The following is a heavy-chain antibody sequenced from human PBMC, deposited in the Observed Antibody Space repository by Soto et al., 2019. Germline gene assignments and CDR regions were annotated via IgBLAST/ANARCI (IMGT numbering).Heavy chain of an antibody. V-gene: IGHV3-23*01. D-gene: IGHD2-2*01. CDR3: ARVLDCSSTTCHACGGGH. CDR1: GFTFSTYG. J-gene: IGHJ4*02. CDR2: ISGNGYST. Sequence: EVQLLESGGDLVQPGGSLRLSCAASGFTFSTYGMNWVRQAPGKGLEWVSAISGNGYSTWYADSVKGRFTVSSDNSKNTLYLQMNSLRAEDTALYYCARVLDCSSTTCHACGGGHWGQGTLVTVSP.